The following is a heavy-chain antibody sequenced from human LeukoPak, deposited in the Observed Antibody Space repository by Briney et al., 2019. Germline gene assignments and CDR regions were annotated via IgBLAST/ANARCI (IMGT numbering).Heavy chain of an antibody. CDR1: GFTFSSYW. V-gene: IGHV3-30-3*01. J-gene: IGHJ4*02. D-gene: IGHD3-16*01. CDR3: ARDKHWGLY. CDR2: ISYDGSNK. Sequence: GGSLRLSCVASGFTFSSYWMHWVRQAPGKGLEWVAVISYDGSNKYYADSVKGRFTISRDNSKNTLYLQMNSLRAEDTAVYYCARDKHWGLYWGQGTLVTVSS.